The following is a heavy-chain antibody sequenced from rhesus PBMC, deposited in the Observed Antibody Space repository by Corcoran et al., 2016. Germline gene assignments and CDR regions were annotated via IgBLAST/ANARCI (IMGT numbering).Heavy chain of an antibody. V-gene: IGHV1-111*02. CDR1: GYPFTELS. Sequence: EVQLVQSGAEVKKPGASVQISCQASGYPFTELSMQWVRPHPGKGLEWGVRFNPQDGETDNALKFKAGVTRTAYKSTDTAYMALSSLGSEETAFYSCARASRYWYFDLWGPGTPITISS. D-gene: IGHD6-19*01. J-gene: IGHJ2*01. CDR3: ARASRYWYFDL. CDR2: FNPQDGET.